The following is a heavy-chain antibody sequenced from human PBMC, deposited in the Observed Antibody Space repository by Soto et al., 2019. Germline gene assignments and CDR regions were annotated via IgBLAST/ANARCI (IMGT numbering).Heavy chain of an antibody. D-gene: IGHD3-9*01. CDR2: IYWDDDK. CDR1: GFSLSTSGVG. V-gene: IGHV2-5*02. J-gene: IGHJ3*02. Sequence: QITLKESGPTLVNPTQTLTLTCTFSGFSLSTSGVGVGWIRQPPGKALEWVTLIYWDDDKRYSPSLKSRITITKDTSKRQVVLTMSNMDPVDTGTYYCARHIPSGYNDAFDIWGQGTMVTVSS. CDR3: ARHIPSGYNDAFDI.